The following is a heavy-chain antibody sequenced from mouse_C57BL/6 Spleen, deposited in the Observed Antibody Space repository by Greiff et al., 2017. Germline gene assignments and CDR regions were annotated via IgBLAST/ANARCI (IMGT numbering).Heavy chain of an antibody. D-gene: IGHD1-1*01. J-gene: IGHJ1*03. CDR1: GYTFTSYW. CDR3: ARYYDGSRPYFDV. V-gene: IGHV1-69*01. Sequence: QVQLQQPGAELVMPGASVKLSCKASGYTFTSYWMHWVKQRPGQGLEWIGEIDPSDSYTNYNQKFKGKSTLTVDKSSSTAYMQLSSLTSEDSAVYYCARYYDGSRPYFDVWGTGTTVTVSS. CDR2: IDPSDSYT.